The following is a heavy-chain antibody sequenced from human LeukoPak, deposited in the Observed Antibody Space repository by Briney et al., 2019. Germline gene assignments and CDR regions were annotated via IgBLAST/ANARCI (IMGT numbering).Heavy chain of an antibody. CDR1: GFTFSSYG. Sequence: GRSLRLSCAASGFTFSSYGMHWVRQAPGKGLEWVAVIWYDGSNKYYADSVKGRFTISRDNSKNTLYLQMNSLSAEDTAVYYCARDGGGSYLRYYDYWGQGTLVTVSS. CDR2: IWYDGSNK. V-gene: IGHV3-33*01. D-gene: IGHD1-26*01. J-gene: IGHJ4*02. CDR3: ARDGGGSYLRYYDY.